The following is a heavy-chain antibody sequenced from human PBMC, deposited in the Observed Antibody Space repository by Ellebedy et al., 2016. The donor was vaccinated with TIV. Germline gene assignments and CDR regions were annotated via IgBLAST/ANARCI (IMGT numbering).Heavy chain of an antibody. CDR1: GFSFDAHW. D-gene: IGHD3-10*01. J-gene: IGHJ5*02. V-gene: IGHV5-51*01. CDR2: VFPRDSDT. CDR3: ATRYNYGSGAYQS. Sequence: GESLKISCQGSGFSFDAHWIAWVRQMPGKGLEWMGTVFPRDSDTRYSPSFQGHVTISAEKSMNTAYLQWSSLKASDSAMYFCATRYNYGSGAYQSWGQGTLVTVSS.